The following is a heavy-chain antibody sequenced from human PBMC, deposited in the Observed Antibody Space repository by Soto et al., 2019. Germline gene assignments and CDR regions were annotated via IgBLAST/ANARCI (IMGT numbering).Heavy chain of an antibody. CDR3: ARSWGYLDY. CDR2: IYSGGST. V-gene: IGHV3-53*01. CDR1: GFTVSSNY. J-gene: IGHJ4*02. D-gene: IGHD3-16*01. Sequence: GGSLRLSCAVSGFTVSSNYMAWVRQAPGKGLEWVSVIYSGGSTDYAVSVKGRFTISRDKSKNTLDLQMNSLRAEDTAVYYCARSWGYLDYWGQGTLVTVSS.